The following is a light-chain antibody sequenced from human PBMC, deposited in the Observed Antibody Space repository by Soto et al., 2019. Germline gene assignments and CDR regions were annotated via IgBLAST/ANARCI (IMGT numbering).Light chain of an antibody. CDR3: QQYYSYPRT. CDR2: AAS. CDR1: QGISSY. Sequence: AILMTQSPSSFSASTGDRVTITCRASQGISSYLAWYQQKPGKAPKLLIYAASTWTSGVPSRFSGSGSGTDFTLTISCLQSEDFATYYCQQYYSYPRTFGQGTKLEIK. J-gene: IGKJ2*01. V-gene: IGKV1-8*01.